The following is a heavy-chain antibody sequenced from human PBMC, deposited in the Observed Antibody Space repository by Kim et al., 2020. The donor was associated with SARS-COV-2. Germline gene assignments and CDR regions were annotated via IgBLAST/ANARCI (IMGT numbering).Heavy chain of an antibody. CDR3: SRGGMPYNIDY. CDR2: IYYDGTT. D-gene: IGHD3-16*01. Sequence: WGSLRLSCAASGFAVNSYYMSWVRRAPGRGLEWVSIIYYDGTTFYAYSVKGRFTLSRDTSKNTLFLQMNSLSAEDTAMYFCSRGGMPYNIDYWGQGSLVT. V-gene: IGHV3-53*01. J-gene: IGHJ4*02. CDR1: GFAVNSYY.